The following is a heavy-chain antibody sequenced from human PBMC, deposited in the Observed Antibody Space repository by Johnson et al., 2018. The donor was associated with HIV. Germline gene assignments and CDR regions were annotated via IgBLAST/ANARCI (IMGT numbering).Heavy chain of an antibody. CDR1: GFSVSNTY. J-gene: IGHJ3*01. V-gene: IGHV3-66*01. CDR3: ARDGESQQLPLGDAFDV. CDR2: IYSGGST. D-gene: IGHD6-13*01. Sequence: VQLVESGGGLVQSGGSLRLSCGASGFSVSNTYMNWVRQAPGKGLEWVSVIYSGGSTYYADSVRGRFTISRDNSKNTLYLQMSSLRAEDPAMYYCARDGESQQLPLGDAFDVWGQGTMVTVSS.